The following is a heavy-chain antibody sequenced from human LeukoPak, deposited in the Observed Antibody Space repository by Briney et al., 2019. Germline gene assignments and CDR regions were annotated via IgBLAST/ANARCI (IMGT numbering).Heavy chain of an antibody. CDR1: GDSIISYY. V-gene: IGHV4-59*01. J-gene: IGHJ4*02. Sequence: PSETLSLTCSVSGDSIISYYWNCLLQSPGKGLEWIGNIHHFGRTEYNSSLRSRVTMFLDSSKNQFSLKLTSVTPTDTAVYYCARGLWTQPGLVPFNYWGQGILVTVSS. CDR3: ARGLWTQPGLVPFNY. CDR2: IHHFGRT. D-gene: IGHD5-18*01.